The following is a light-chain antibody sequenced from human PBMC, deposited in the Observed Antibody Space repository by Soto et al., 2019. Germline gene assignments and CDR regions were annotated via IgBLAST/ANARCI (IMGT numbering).Light chain of an antibody. Sequence: EIVLTQSPATLSLSPGERVTLSCRASQSVSNSLAWYQQKPGQPPRLLIYDVSNRATGIPARFSGSGSGTDFTLTITSLEPEDFAVYYCQQRSNWPPFTFGQGTRLEIK. CDR1: QSVSNS. J-gene: IGKJ5*01. CDR2: DVS. V-gene: IGKV3-11*01. CDR3: QQRSNWPPFT.